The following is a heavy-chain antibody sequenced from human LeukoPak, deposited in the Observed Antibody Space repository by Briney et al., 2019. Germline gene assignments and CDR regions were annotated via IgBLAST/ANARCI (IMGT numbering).Heavy chain of an antibody. CDR1: GFTFNTYH. J-gene: IGHJ3*02. CDR2: ISTSSNSII. Sequence: GGSLRLSCAASGFTFNTYHMNWVRQAPGKGLEWVSFISTSSNSIIYYADSVKGRFTISRDDAKNSLYLQMNSLRVEDTAIYYCARRDDFDIWGQGTLVTVSS. V-gene: IGHV3-48*04. CDR3: ARRDDFDI.